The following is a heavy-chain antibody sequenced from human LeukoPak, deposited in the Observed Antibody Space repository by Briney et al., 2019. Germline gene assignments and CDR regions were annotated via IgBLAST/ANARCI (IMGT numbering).Heavy chain of an antibody. J-gene: IGHJ4*02. CDR1: GFTFSSPW. Sequence: PGGSLRLSCAASGFTFSSPWMNWVRQAPGKGLEWVGRIKSKNEGGRTDYAVPVRGRFTISRDDSKNTLYLQMNSLQIEDTAVYYCTTVLFAMILFWGQGALVTVSS. V-gene: IGHV3-15*01. CDR2: IKSKNEGGRT. CDR3: TTVLFAMILF. D-gene: IGHD2-8*01.